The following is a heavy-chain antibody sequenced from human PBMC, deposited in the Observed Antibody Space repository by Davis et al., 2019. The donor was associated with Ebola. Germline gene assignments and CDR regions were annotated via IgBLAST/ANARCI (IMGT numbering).Heavy chain of an antibody. J-gene: IGHJ2*01. D-gene: IGHD1-26*01. Sequence: GSLRLSCTVSGGSLSSYFWSWIRQPPGKGLEWIGYIYYSGSTNYNPSLKSRVTISVDTSKNQFSLKLSSVTAADTAVYYCARDAGSYSDWYFDLWGRGTLVTVSS. V-gene: IGHV4-59*12. CDR3: ARDAGSYSDWYFDL. CDR1: GGSLSSYF. CDR2: IYYSGST.